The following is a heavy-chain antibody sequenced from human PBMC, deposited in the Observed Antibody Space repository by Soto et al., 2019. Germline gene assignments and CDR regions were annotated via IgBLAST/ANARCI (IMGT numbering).Heavy chain of an antibody. CDR2: ISYSGTT. Sequence: QLQLQESGPRLVKPSETLSLTCTVSGGSITSGGNYWGYIRQSPGQVLEWIVSISYSGTTYYNPSLKSLVSISRDTSKNQFSLDLRSVTAADTAVYYCMMDSGNYRTSQWGQGSLVTVSS. J-gene: IGHJ4*02. D-gene: IGHD1-26*01. CDR3: MMDSGNYRTSQ. V-gene: IGHV4-39*01. CDR1: GGSITSGGNY.